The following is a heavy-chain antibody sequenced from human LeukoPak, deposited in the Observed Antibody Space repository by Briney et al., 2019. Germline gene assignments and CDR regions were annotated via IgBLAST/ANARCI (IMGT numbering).Heavy chain of an antibody. D-gene: IGHD3-10*01. CDR1: GFMFSSYW. CDR2: IDPDGTET. CDR3: TRAYDSGTYSTFDY. Sequence: PGGSLRLSCAASGFMFSSYWMRWVRLGPGKGLVWVSCIDPDGTETTYADSVKGRLTISRDNAKNTVFLQMNNLTAEDTAVYYCTRAYDSGTYSTFDYWGQGALVTVTS. J-gene: IGHJ4*02. V-gene: IGHV3-74*01.